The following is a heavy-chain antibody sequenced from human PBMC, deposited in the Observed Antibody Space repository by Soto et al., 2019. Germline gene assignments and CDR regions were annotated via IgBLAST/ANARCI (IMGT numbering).Heavy chain of an antibody. CDR3: ARYIPGVRYYGIDV. V-gene: IGHV3-23*01. Sequence: EVQLLESGGGLVQPGGSLRLSCAASGFTFSSYAMKWVRQAPGKGLEWVSLIGESGTSTYYADSVKGRFTISRDNSGNTLFVEMYSLSAEHTAVYYCARYIPGVRYYGIDVWGQGTTVIVSS. CDR2: IGESGTST. J-gene: IGHJ6*02. CDR1: GFTFSSYA. D-gene: IGHD2-2*01.